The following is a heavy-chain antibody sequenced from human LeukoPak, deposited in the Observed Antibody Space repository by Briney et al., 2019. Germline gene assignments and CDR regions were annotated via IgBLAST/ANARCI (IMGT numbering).Heavy chain of an antibody. CDR1: GGSISSGSYY. V-gene: IGHV4-61*02. D-gene: IGHD4-23*01. CDR3: AGARPWGGWGGNDSLRYYYYYYMDV. Sequence: SETLSLTCTVSGGSISSGSYYWSWIRQPAGKGLEWIGRIYSSGSTNYNPSLKSRVTISVDTSKNQFSLKLSSVTAADTAVYYCAGARPWGGWGGNDSLRYYYYYYMDVWGKGTTVTISS. J-gene: IGHJ6*03. CDR2: IYSSGST.